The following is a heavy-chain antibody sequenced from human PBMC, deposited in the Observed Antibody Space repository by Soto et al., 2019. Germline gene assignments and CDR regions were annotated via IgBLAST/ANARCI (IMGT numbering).Heavy chain of an antibody. CDR2: IIPIFGTA. CDR3: ARTVLGYCSGGSCYSYYFDY. D-gene: IGHD2-15*01. J-gene: IGHJ4*02. V-gene: IGHV1-69*06. Sequence: SVKVSCKASGGTFSIYAISWVRQAPGQGLEWMGGIIPIFGTANYAQKFQGRVTITADKSTSTAYMELSSLRSEDTAVYYCARTVLGYCSGGSCYSYYFDYWGQGTLVTVSS. CDR1: GGTFSIYA.